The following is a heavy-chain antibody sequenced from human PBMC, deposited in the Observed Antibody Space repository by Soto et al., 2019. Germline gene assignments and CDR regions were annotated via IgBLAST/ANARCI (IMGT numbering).Heavy chain of an antibody. J-gene: IGHJ4*02. CDR1: GGSISSYY. D-gene: IGHD1-26*01. CDR3: ARTPLL. Sequence: SETLSLTCPVSGGSISSYYWSWIRQPPGKGLEWIGYIYYSGSTYYNPSLKSRVTISVDTSKNQFSLKLNSVTAADTAVYYCARTPLLWGQGTLVTVSS. CDR2: IYYSGST. V-gene: IGHV4-59*12.